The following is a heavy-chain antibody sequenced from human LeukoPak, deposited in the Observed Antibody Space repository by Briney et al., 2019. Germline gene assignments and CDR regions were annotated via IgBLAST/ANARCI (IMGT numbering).Heavy chain of an antibody. D-gene: IGHD3-10*01. Sequence: GGSLRLSCAASGFTFSSYGMHWVRQAPGKGLEWVSAISGSGGSTYYADSVKGRFTISRDNSKNSLYLQMNSLRAEDTALYYCAKAYGSGQYYYYYYYMDVWGKGTTVTVSS. V-gene: IGHV3-23*01. CDR3: AKAYGSGQYYYYYYYMDV. J-gene: IGHJ6*03. CDR1: GFTFSSYG. CDR2: ISGSGGST.